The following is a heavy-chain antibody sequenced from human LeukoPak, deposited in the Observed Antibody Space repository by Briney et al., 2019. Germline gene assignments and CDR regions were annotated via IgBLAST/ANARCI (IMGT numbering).Heavy chain of an antibody. J-gene: IGHJ4*02. CDR2: FDPVDGET. CDR1: GYTLTELS. CDR3: ATGPWSGYYREFDY. Sequence: ASVKVSCKVSGYTLTELSMHWVRQAPGKGLEWMGGFDPVDGETIYAQKFQGRVTMTEDTSTDTAYMELSSLRSEDTAVYYCATGPWSGYYREFDYWGQGTLVTVSS. D-gene: IGHD3-3*01. V-gene: IGHV1-24*01.